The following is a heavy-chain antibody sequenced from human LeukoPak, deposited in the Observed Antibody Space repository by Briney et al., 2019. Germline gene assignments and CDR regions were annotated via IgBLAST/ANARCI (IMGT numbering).Heavy chain of an antibody. D-gene: IGHD3-10*01. CDR2: IWYDGRNK. CDR3: ARDPTMVRVERWYYFDY. J-gene: IGHJ4*02. V-gene: IGHV3-33*01. Sequence: GGSLRLSCAASGFTFSSYGMHWVRQAPGKGLEWVAVIWYDGRNKYYADSVKGRFTISRDNSKNTLYLQMNSLRAEDTAVYYCARDPTMVRVERWYYFDYWGQGT. CDR1: GFTFSSYG.